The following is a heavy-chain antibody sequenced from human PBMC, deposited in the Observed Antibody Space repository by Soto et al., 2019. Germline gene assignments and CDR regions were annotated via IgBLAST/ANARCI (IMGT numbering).Heavy chain of an antibody. J-gene: IGHJ6*03. V-gene: IGHV3-73*01. Sequence: PGGSLRLSCAASGFTFSGSAMHWVRQASGKGLEWVGRIRVKANNYATAYAASVEGRFTISRDDSKNTVYLQMNSLKTEDTAVYYCTKKMSPLMDVWGKGTTVTVSS. CDR1: GFTFSGSA. CDR2: IRVKANNYAT. CDR3: TKKMSPLMDV.